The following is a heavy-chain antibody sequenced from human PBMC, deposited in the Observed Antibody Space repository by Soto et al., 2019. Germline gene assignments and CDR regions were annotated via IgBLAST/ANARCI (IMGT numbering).Heavy chain of an antibody. J-gene: IGHJ6*02. CDR3: ARDYYDSSGYYYGYGMDV. Sequence: GSLRLSCAASGFTFSSYAMHWVRQAPGKGLEWVAVISYDGSNKYYADSVKGRFTISRDNSKNTLYLQMNSLRAEDTAVYYCARDYYDSSGYYYGYGMDVWGRGTTVTVSS. D-gene: IGHD3-22*01. CDR2: ISYDGSNK. V-gene: IGHV3-30-3*01. CDR1: GFTFSSYA.